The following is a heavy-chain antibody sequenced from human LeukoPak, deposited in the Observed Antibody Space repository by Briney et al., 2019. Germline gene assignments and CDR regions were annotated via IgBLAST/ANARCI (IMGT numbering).Heavy chain of an antibody. CDR3: ARDSGIVVAGGIIY. Sequence: SETLSLTCTVSGGSLSSYYWSWIRQPAGKGLEWIGRIYTSGSTNYTPSLKSRVTMSVDTSKNQFSLKLSSVTAADTAVYYCARDSGIVVAGGIIYWGQGTLVTVSS. D-gene: IGHD6-19*01. CDR1: GGSLSSYY. CDR2: IYTSGST. J-gene: IGHJ4*02. V-gene: IGHV4-4*07.